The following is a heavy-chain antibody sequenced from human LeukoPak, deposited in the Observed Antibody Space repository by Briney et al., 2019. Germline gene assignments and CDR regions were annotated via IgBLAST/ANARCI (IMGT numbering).Heavy chain of an antibody. V-gene: IGHV4-59*01. Sequence: SETLSLPCTVSGGSISSYSWSWFRQPPGKGLEWIGYIYYSGSTNYNPSLKSRVTISVDTSKNQFSLKLSSVTAADTAVYYCARDSGRSGDFDYWGQGTLVTVSS. J-gene: IGHJ4*02. D-gene: IGHD2-15*01. CDR3: ARDSGRSGDFDY. CDR2: IYYSGST. CDR1: GGSISSYS.